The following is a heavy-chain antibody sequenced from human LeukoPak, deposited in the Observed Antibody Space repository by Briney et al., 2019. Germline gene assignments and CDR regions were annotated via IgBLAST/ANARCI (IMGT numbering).Heavy chain of an antibody. V-gene: IGHV1-69*05. D-gene: IGHD3-22*01. CDR1: GGTFSSYA. Sequence: GASVKVSCKASGGTFSSYAISWVRQAPGQGLEWMGGIIPIFGTANYAQKFQGRVTITTDESTSTAYMELSSLRSEDTAVYYCARDVGYYDSSGYYDYWGQGTLVTVSS. CDR3: ARDVGYYDSSGYYDY. CDR2: IIPIFGTA. J-gene: IGHJ4*02.